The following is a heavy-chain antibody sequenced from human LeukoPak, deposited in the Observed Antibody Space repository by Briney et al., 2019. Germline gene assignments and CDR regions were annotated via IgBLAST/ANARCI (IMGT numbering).Heavy chain of an antibody. D-gene: IGHD3-10*01. J-gene: IGHJ5*02. CDR1: GYTFTGYY. Sequence: ASVKVSCKASGYTFTGYYMHWVRQAPGQGLEWMGWINPNSGGTNYAQKFQGRVTTTRDTSISTAYMELSRLRSDDTAVYYCARDNPSVADYYGSGSPRNWFDPWGQGTLVTVSS. CDR2: INPNSGGT. V-gene: IGHV1-2*02. CDR3: ARDNPSVADYYGSGSPRNWFDP.